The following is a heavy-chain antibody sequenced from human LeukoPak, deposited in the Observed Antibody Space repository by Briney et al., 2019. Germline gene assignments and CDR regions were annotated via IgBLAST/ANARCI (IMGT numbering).Heavy chain of an antibody. J-gene: IGHJ6*02. CDR1: GISFRSYG. CDR2: ISYDGSNK. D-gene: IGHD6-19*01. V-gene: IGHV3-30*18. Sequence: PGGSLRLSCAASGISFRSYGMHWVRQAPGKGLEWVAVISYDGSNKYYADSVKGRFTISRDNSKNTLYLQMNSLRAEDTAVYYCAKVLAVADNYYYYGMDVWGQGTTVTVSS. CDR3: AKVLAVADNYYYYGMDV.